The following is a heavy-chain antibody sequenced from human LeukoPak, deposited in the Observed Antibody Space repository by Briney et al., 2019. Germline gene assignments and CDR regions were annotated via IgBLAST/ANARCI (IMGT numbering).Heavy chain of an antibody. CDR2: MNPNSGNT. CDR1: GYTFTTYG. V-gene: IGHV1-8*02. D-gene: IGHD3-22*01. Sequence: ASVKVSCKASGYTFTTYGINWVRQATGQGLEWMGWMNPNSGNTGYAQKFQGRVTMTRNTSISTAYMELSSLRSEDTAVYYCAGWLLRDNWFDPWGQGTLVTVSS. CDR3: AGWLLRDNWFDP. J-gene: IGHJ5*02.